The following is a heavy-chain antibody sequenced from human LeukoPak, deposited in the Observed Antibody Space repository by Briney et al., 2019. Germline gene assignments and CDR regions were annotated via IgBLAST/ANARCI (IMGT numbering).Heavy chain of an antibody. CDR3: AKGVQMATIMVAFDI. CDR2: ISYDGSNE. V-gene: IGHV3-30*18. Sequence: GGSLRLSCAASGFTFSSYGMHWVRRAPGKGLEWVAVISYDGSNEYSADSVQGRFTISRDNSKNMLYLQMNSLRAEDTAVYYCAKGVQMATIMVAFDIWGQGTMVTVSS. J-gene: IGHJ3*02. CDR1: GFTFSSYG. D-gene: IGHD5-24*01.